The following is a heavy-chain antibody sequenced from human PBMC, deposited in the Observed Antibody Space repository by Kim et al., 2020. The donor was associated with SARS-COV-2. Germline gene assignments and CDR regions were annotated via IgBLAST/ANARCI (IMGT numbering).Heavy chain of an antibody. V-gene: IGHV3-23*01. CDR2: ISGSGGST. CDR3: AKRDGASEIHIVVVTANPGGYYYYYGMDV. J-gene: IGHJ6*02. CDR1: GFTFSSYA. Sequence: GGSLRLSCAASGFTFSSYAMSWVRQAPGKGLEWVSAISGSGGSTYYADSVKGRFTISRDNSKNTLYLQMNSLRAEDTAVYYCAKRDGASEIHIVVVTANPGGYYYYYGMDVWGQGTTVTVSS. D-gene: IGHD2-21*02.